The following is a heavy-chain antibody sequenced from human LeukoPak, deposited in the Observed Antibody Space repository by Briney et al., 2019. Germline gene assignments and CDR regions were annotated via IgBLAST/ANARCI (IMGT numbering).Heavy chain of an antibody. Sequence: PSETLSLTCTVSGGSISSYYWSWIRQPPGKGLEWIGSIYYSGSTYYTPSLKSRVTISVDTSKNHFSLKLSSVTAADTAVYYCASHHVVVPANWFDPWGQGTLVTVSS. CDR2: IYYSGST. CDR1: GGSISSYY. CDR3: ASHHVVVPANWFDP. J-gene: IGHJ5*02. D-gene: IGHD2-2*01. V-gene: IGHV4-59*05.